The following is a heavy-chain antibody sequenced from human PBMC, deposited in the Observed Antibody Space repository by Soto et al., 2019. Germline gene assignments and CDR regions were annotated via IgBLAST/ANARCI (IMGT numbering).Heavy chain of an antibody. D-gene: IGHD6-13*01. CDR1: GFTFSNFG. V-gene: IGHV3-30*03. CDR2: VTYDGTNK. J-gene: IGHJ5*01. CDR3: ASGLVEYSSSWFDY. Sequence: GGSLRLSCTASGFTFSNFGMHWVRQAPDTGLDWVAAVTYDGTNKYYADSVKGRFTISKDNSKNTLYLQMNSLRVDDTAVYYCASGLVEYSSSWFDYWGQGT.